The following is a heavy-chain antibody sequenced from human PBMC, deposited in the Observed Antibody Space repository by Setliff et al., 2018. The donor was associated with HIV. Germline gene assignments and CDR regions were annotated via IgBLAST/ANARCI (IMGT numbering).Heavy chain of an antibody. CDR3: ARDDHGDPFDY. Sequence: GASVKVSCKSSGYTFTTYGITWVRQAPGQGLEWMGWISTYNGNTNYAQKFQGRVTMTTVTSTSTAYMELRSLRSDDTAVYYCARDDHGDPFDYWGQGTLVTVSS. CDR2: ISTYNGNT. D-gene: IGHD4-17*01. CDR1: GYTFTTYG. V-gene: IGHV1-18*01. J-gene: IGHJ4*02.